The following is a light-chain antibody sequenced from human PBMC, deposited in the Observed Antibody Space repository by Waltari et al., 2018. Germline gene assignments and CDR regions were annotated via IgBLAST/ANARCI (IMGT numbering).Light chain of an antibody. CDR3: SSYTNTNTIV. Sequence: QSALTQPASVSGSPGQSITISCTGTSNDVGVYNYVSWYQHLPGKAPKRIIYDVSRWPSGVSNRFSGSKSGNTASLTISGRQAEDEADYYCSSYTNTNTIVFGGGTKVTVL. CDR2: DVS. V-gene: IGLV2-14*03. J-gene: IGLJ2*01. CDR1: SNDVGVYNY.